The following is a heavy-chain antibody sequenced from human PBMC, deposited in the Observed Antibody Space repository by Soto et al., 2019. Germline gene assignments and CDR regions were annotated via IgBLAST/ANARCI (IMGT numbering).Heavy chain of an antibody. J-gene: IGHJ4*02. CDR3: ARHKGATRLISFDY. V-gene: IGHV4-59*08. D-gene: IGHD1-26*01. CDR1: GGSISSYY. Sequence: SETLSLTCTVSGGSISSYYWSWIRQPPGKGLEWIGYIYYSGSTNYNPSLKSRVTISVDTSKNQFSLKLSSVTAADTAVYYCARHKGATRLISFDYWGQGTLVTVSS. CDR2: IYYSGST.